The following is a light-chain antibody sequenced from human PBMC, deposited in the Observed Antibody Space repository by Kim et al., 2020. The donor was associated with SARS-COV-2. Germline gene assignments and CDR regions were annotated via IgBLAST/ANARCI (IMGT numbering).Light chain of an antibody. J-gene: IGLJ1*01. Sequence: PGQTASITCSGDKLGDKYACWYQQKPGQSPVLVIYQDRKRPSGIPERFSGSNSGNTATLTISGTQAMDEADYYCQAWDSSTASYVFGTGTKVTVL. CDR1: KLGDKY. CDR3: QAWDSSTASYV. V-gene: IGLV3-1*01. CDR2: QDR.